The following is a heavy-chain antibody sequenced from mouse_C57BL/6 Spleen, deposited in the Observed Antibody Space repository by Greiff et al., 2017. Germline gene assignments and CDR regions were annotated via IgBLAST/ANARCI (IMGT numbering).Heavy chain of an antibody. Sequence: VQLQQSGAELVRPGASVKLSCTASGFNFKDDYMHWVKQRPEQGLEWIGWIDPENGDTEYASKFQGKATITADTSSNTAYLQLSSLTSEDTAVYYCTHSLGYDGFAYWGQGTLVTVSA. J-gene: IGHJ3*01. D-gene: IGHD2-2*01. V-gene: IGHV14-4*01. CDR3: THSLGYDGFAY. CDR1: GFNFKDDY. CDR2: IDPENGDT.